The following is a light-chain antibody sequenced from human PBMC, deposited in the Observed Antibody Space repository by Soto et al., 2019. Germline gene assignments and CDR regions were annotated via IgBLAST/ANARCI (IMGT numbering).Light chain of an antibody. CDR2: RDN. J-gene: IGLJ2*01. Sequence: SYELTQPPSVSVSPGQTASITCSGAKWGDKYACWYQQKPGQSPVLVIYRDNKRPSGIPERFSGSNSGNTATLTISGTQAMDEADYYCQAWDSSTVVFGGGTKLTVL. V-gene: IGLV3-1*01. CDR1: KWGDKY. CDR3: QAWDSSTVV.